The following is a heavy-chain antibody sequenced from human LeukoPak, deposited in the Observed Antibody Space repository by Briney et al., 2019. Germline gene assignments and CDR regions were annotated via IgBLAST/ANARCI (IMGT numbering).Heavy chain of an antibody. D-gene: IGHD6-19*01. CDR3: ARGTWERSGWYYFDY. CDR2: MSPNSGNT. V-gene: IGHV1-8*01. CDR1: GYTFTSCD. Sequence: ASVKVSCKASGYTFTSCDINWVRQATGQGPEWMGWMSPNSGNTGYAQKFQGRVTITRDTSASTAYMELSSLRSEDTAVYYCARGTWERSGWYYFDYWGQGTLVTVSS. J-gene: IGHJ4*02.